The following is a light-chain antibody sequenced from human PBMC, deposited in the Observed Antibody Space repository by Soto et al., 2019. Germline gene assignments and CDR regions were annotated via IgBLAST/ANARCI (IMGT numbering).Light chain of an antibody. CDR1: QGISRW. CDR2: AAS. CDR3: QQANTFPRT. V-gene: IGKV1-12*01. J-gene: IGKJ1*01. Sequence: DIQMTQSPSSVSASVGDRVTITCRASQGISRWLAWYQQKPGKAPKLLIYAASSLQSGVPSRFSGSGSGTDFTLTISSLPPEDYATYYCQQANTFPRTFGQGTKVEIK.